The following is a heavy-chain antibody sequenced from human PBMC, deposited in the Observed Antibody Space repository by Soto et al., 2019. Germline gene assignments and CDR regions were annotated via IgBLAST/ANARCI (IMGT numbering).Heavy chain of an antibody. D-gene: IGHD3-10*01. CDR3: AKDMQRGVIMTAQFDP. CDR2: ISGSGGST. Sequence: GGSLRLSCAASGFTFSSYAMSWVRQAPGKGLEWVSAISGSGGSTYYADSVKGRFTISRDNSKNTLYLQMNSLRAEDTAVYYCAKDMQRGVIMTAQFDPWGQGTLVTVSS. V-gene: IGHV3-23*01. J-gene: IGHJ5*02. CDR1: GFTFSSYA.